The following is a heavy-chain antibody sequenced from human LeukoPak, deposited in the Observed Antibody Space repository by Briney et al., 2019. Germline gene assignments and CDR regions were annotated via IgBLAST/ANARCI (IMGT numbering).Heavy chain of an antibody. CDR3: TRPHDY. V-gene: IGHV3-53*01. J-gene: IGHJ4*02. CDR1: GFTVSTNY. CDR2: IYSGGST. Sequence: PGGSLRLSCAASGFTVSTNYMSWVRQAPGRGLEWVPVIYSGGSTYYADSVKGRFTISRDNSKSTLYLQMNSLRAEDTAVYYCTRPHDYWGQGTLVTVSS.